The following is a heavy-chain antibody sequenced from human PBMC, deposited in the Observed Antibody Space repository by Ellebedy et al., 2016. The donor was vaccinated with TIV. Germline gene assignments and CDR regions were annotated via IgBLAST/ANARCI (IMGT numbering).Heavy chain of an antibody. D-gene: IGHD2-2*02. CDR2: IGGSGGST. CDR3: AKLACSSPGCYSRYYFDN. J-gene: IGHJ4*02. CDR1: GFTFSSYA. V-gene: IGHV3-23*01. Sequence: GESLKISCAASGFTFSSYAMTWVRRAPGKGLEQVSGIGGSGGSTDYADSVRGRFTISRDNSKNTLYLQMSSLRVEDTALYYCAKLACSSPGCYSRYYFDNWGQGTLVTVSS.